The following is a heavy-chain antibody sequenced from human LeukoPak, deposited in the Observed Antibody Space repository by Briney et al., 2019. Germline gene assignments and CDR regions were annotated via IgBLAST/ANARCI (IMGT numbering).Heavy chain of an antibody. CDR3: ARVDRYSNGWYEY. Sequence: GGSLRLSCAASGFTFSSSWMGWVRQAPGKGLEWVANINQGGSGIYYVDSVKGRFTISRDNAKNSLYLQMNTLKAEDTAVYYCARVDRYSNGWYEYWGQGTLVTVSS. CDR2: INQGGSGI. J-gene: IGHJ4*02. D-gene: IGHD6-19*01. CDR1: GFTFSSSW. V-gene: IGHV3-7*03.